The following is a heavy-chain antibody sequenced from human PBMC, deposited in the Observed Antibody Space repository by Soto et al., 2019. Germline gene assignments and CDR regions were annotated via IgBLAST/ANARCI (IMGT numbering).Heavy chain of an antibody. J-gene: IGHJ6*02. D-gene: IGHD3-22*01. Sequence: GGSLRLSCAASGFTFSSYGMHWVRQAPGKGLEWVAVIWYDGSNKYYADSVKGRFTISRDNSKNTLYLQMNSLRAEDTAVYYCARAERYYYDSSGSYYYGMDVWGQGTTVTVSS. CDR2: IWYDGSNK. V-gene: IGHV3-33*01. CDR1: GFTFSSYG. CDR3: ARAERYYYDSSGSYYYGMDV.